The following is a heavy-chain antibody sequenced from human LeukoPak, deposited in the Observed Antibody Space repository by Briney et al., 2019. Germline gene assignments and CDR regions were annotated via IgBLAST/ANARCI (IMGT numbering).Heavy chain of an antibody. J-gene: IGHJ5*02. CDR3: ARNPIRTYYDFWSGYSNWFDP. V-gene: IGHV1-8*03. D-gene: IGHD3-3*01. CDR2: MNPNSGNT. CDR1: GYTFTSYD. Sequence: ASVKVSCKASGYTFTSYDINWVRQATGQGLEWMGWMNPNSGNTGYAQKFQGRVTITRNTSISTAYMELSSLRSEDTAVYYCARNPIRTYYDFWSGYSNWFDPWGQRTLVTVSS.